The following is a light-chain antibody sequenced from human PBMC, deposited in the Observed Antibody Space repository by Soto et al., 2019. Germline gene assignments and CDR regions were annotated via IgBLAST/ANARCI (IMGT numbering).Light chain of an antibody. Sequence: AIQMTQSPTSLSASVGDRVIITCRASQDISKDLGWYQQKPGKAPKFLIYSATSTQSGVPSTFSGSGFGTGFTLTISSLQPEDFATYYCLQDHDYPRTFGQGTKVDI. J-gene: IGKJ1*01. CDR1: QDISKD. CDR2: SAT. V-gene: IGKV1-6*01. CDR3: LQDHDYPRT.